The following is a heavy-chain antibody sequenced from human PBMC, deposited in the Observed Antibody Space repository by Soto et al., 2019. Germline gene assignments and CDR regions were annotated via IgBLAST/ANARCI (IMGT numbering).Heavy chain of an antibody. V-gene: IGHV3-30*18. J-gene: IGHJ4*02. CDR2: ISYDGSNK. Sequence: GGSLRLSCAASGVPFSSYGMHWVRQAPGKGLEWVAVISYDGSNKYYADSVKGRFTISRDNSKNTLYLQMNSLRAEDTAVYYCAKVRDYYDSSGYLDYWGQGTLVTVSS. CDR3: AKVRDYYDSSGYLDY. CDR1: GVPFSSYG. D-gene: IGHD3-22*01.